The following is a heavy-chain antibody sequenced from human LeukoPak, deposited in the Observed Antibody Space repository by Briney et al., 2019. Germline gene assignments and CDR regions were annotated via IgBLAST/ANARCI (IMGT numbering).Heavy chain of an antibody. CDR2: ISGSGGST. J-gene: IGHJ4*02. CDR1: GFTFSTYS. Sequence: PGGSLRLACAASGFTFSTYSMNWVRQAPGKGLEWVSAISGSGGSTYYADSVKGRFTISRDNSKNTLYLQMNSLRAEDTAVYYCASGGLDYWGQGTLVTVSS. V-gene: IGHV3-23*01. CDR3: ASGGLDY. D-gene: IGHD3-10*01.